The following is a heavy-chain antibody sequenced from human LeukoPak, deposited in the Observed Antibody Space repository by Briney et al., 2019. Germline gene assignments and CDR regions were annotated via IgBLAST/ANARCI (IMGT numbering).Heavy chain of an antibody. CDR2: IYSSGST. V-gene: IGHV4-61*02. Sequence: SQTLSLTCTVSGGSISSGNYYWSWIRQPAGKGLEWIGRIYSSGSTNYNPSLKSRVTISVDTSKNQFSLKLSSVTAADTAVYYCARGGYCGGDCYFYYWGQGTLVTVSS. J-gene: IGHJ4*02. CDR1: GGSISSGNYY. D-gene: IGHD2-21*02. CDR3: ARGGYCGGDCYFYY.